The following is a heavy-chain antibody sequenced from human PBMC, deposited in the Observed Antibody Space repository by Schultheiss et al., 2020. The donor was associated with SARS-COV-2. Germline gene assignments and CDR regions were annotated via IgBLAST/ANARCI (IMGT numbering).Heavy chain of an antibody. Sequence: GGSLRLSCAASGFTFSTYAITWVRQAPGKGLEWVSAFSGSGGSTYYADSVKGRFTISRDYSKNTVYLQMNSLRAEDTAVYYCATLSDGWYFGYWGQGTLVTVSS. V-gene: IGHV3-23*01. CDR2: FSGSGGST. J-gene: IGHJ4*02. D-gene: IGHD2-15*01. CDR1: GFTFSTYA. CDR3: ATLSDGWYFGY.